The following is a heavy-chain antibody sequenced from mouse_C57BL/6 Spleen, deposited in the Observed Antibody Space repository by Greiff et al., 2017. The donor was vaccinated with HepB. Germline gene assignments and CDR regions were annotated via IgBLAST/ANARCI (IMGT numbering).Heavy chain of an antibody. Sequence: VQLQQSGPELVKPGASVKISCKASGYTFTDYYMNWVKQSHGKSLEWIGDINPNNGGTSYNQKFKGKATLTVDKSSSTAYMELRSLTSEDSAVYYCAREGASYGSSPWFAYWGQGTLVTVSA. V-gene: IGHV1-26*01. CDR3: AREGASYGSSPWFAY. CDR2: INPNNGGT. CDR1: GYTFTDYY. D-gene: IGHD1-1*01. J-gene: IGHJ3*01.